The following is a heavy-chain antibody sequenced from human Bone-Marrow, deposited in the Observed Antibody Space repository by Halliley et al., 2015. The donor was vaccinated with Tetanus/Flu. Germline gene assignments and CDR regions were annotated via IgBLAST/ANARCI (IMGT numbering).Heavy chain of an antibody. D-gene: IGHD6-19*01. V-gene: IGHV1-46*01. Sequence: NARGGSTNYAHKFQGRVTMSRDTSTSTVYMDVSSLTSEDTPVYYGARDHRGAGAGYYKYGMDVWGQGTTVTVSS. CDR2: NARGGST. CDR3: ARDHRGAGAGYYKYGMDV. J-gene: IGHJ6*02.